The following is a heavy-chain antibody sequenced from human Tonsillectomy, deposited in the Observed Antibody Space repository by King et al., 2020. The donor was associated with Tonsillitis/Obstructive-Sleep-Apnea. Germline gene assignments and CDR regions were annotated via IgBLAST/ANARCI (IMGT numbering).Heavy chain of an antibody. CDR1: GFTFSSYA. J-gene: IGHJ3*02. Sequence: VQLVEFGGGLVQPGGSLRLSCAASGFTFSSYAMHWVRQAPGKGLEYVSAISSNGGSTYYANSVKGRFTISRDNSKNTLYLQMGSLRAEDMAVYYCASSSGSYYHAFDIWGQGTMVTVSS. CDR2: ISSNGGST. D-gene: IGHD1-26*01. CDR3: ASSSGSYYHAFDI. V-gene: IGHV3-64*01.